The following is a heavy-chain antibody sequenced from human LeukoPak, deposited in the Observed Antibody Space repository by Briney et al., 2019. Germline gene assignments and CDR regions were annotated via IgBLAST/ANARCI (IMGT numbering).Heavy chain of an antibody. V-gene: IGHV4-59*08. D-gene: IGHD4-17*01. CDR2: IYYSGST. J-gene: IGHJ6*02. CDR3: ARHARDYGDPETYYYYGMDV. CDR1: GGSISSYY. Sequence: PSETLSLTCTVSGGSISSYYWSWIRQPPGKGLEWIGYIYYSGSTNYNPSLKSRVTISVDTSKNQFSLKLSSVTAADTAVYYCARHARDYGDPETYYYYGMDVWGQGTMVTVSS.